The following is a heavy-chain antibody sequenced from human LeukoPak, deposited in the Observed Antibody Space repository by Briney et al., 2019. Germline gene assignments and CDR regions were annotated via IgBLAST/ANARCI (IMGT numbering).Heavy chain of an antibody. D-gene: IGHD3-10*01. CDR1: GFTFGTYW. CDR3: AKVAHYYYGSESYYFFEH. J-gene: IGHJ4*02. Sequence: GGSLRLSCTASGFTFGTYWMSWVRHPPGKGLEWEAKTNQDGTEKYYVDSVKGRFAISRDNAKNSLYLQMNSLRVEDTATYYCAKVAHYYYGSESYYFFEHWGQGTPVTASS. V-gene: IGHV3-7*01. CDR2: TNQDGTEK.